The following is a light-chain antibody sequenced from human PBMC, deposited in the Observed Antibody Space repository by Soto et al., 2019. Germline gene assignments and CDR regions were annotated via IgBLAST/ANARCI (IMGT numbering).Light chain of an antibody. CDR1: QSISSW. J-gene: IGKJ1*01. CDR3: QQYNDNWT. CDR2: KAS. V-gene: IGKV1-5*03. Sequence: DIQMTQSPSTLSASVGDRLTITCRASQSISSWLAWYQQKPGTAPNLLIYKASTLQGGVPSRFSGSGSGTEFTLTISSLQPDASATYYCQQYNDNWTFGQGTKVE.